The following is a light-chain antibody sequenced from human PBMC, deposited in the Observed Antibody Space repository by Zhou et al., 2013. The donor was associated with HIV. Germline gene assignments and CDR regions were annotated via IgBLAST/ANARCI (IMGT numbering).Light chain of an antibody. V-gene: IGKV3-15*01. J-gene: IGKJ1*01. CDR2: GAS. Sequence: EIVMTQSPATLSVSPGERATLSCRASQSVSNYVAWYQQKLGQAPRLLIYGASTRATGIPARFSGTGSGTEFTLTISSLQSEDFAVYYCHQYNVRPWTFGQGTKVELK. CDR3: HQYNVRPWT. CDR1: QSVSNY.